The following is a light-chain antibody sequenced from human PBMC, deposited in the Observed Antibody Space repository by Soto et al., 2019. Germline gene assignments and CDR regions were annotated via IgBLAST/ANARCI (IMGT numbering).Light chain of an antibody. Sequence: QSALTQPASVSGSPGQSITISCTGANSDIGDWNYVSWYQQYPGKAPKVIIYEVNYRPSGVSYRFSVSKSGNTASLTISGLQAEDEADYYCSSFSSGTTLFVFGGGTKLTVL. CDR2: EVN. J-gene: IGLJ1*01. V-gene: IGLV2-14*01. CDR3: SSFSSGTTLFV. CDR1: NSDIGDWNY.